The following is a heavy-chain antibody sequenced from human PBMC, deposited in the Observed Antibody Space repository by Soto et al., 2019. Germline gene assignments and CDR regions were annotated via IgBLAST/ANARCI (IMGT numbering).Heavy chain of an antibody. D-gene: IGHD5-12*01. CDR1: GGSISSSSYY. CDR3: ARGGIYSKYYFDY. Sequence: SETLSLTCTVSGGSISSSSYYWGWIRQPPGKGLEWIGSIYYSGSTYYNPSLKSRVTISVDTSKNQFSLKLSSVTAADTAVYYCARGGIYSKYYFDYWGQGTLVTVS. CDR2: IYYSGST. V-gene: IGHV4-39*01. J-gene: IGHJ4*02.